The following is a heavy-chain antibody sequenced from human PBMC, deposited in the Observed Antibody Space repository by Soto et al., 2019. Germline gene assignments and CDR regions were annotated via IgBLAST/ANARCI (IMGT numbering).Heavy chain of an antibody. CDR1: GGSFSGYY. CDR3: ARGVAAADYYYGMDV. CDR2: INHSGST. V-gene: IGHV4-34*01. D-gene: IGHD6-13*01. Sequence: PSETLFLTCAVYGGSFSGYYWSWIRQPPGKGLEWIGEINHSGSTNYNPSLKSRVTISVDTSKNQFSLKLSSVTAADTAVYYCARGVAAADYYYGMDVWGQGTTVTVSS. J-gene: IGHJ6*02.